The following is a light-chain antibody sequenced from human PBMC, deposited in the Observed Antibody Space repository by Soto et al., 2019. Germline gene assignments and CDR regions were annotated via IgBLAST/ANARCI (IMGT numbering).Light chain of an antibody. Sequence: TQSPGALSLSPGESATLSCRASQGVSSYLAWYQQKPGQAPRLLIYDASNRATGIPARFSGSGSGTEFTLTISSLQSEDFAVYYCQQYNNWPLTFGGGTKVDIK. J-gene: IGKJ4*01. CDR1: QGVSSY. CDR2: DAS. V-gene: IGKV3-15*01. CDR3: QQYNNWPLT.